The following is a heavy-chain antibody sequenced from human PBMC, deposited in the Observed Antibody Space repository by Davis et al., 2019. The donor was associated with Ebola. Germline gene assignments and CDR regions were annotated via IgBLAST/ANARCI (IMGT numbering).Heavy chain of an antibody. J-gene: IGHJ4*02. CDR3: ARLPDADY. V-gene: IGHV4-39*07. CDR2: INHSGST. CDR1: GGSISSSSYY. Sequence: SETLSLTCTVSGGSISSSSYYWSWIRQPPGKGLEWIGEINHSGSTNYNPSPKSRVTISVDTSKNQFSLKLSSVTAADTAVYYCARLPDADYWGQGTLVTVSS.